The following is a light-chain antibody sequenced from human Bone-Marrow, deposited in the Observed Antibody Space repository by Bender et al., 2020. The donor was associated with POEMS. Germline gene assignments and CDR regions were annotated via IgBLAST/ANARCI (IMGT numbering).Light chain of an antibody. CDR1: SGDIGGYNY. CDR2: DVT. V-gene: IGLV2-14*03. CDR3: CSYTSATTLV. J-gene: IGLJ1*01. Sequence: QSALTQPASVSGSPGQSITISCTGTSGDIGGYNYVSWYQQHPGEVPRLMIYDVTSRPSGVSNGFSGSKSGYTASLTISGLQAEDEADYYCCSYTSATTLVFGTGTRVTV.